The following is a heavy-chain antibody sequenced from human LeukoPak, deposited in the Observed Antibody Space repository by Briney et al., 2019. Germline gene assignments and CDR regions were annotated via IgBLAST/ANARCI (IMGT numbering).Heavy chain of an antibody. J-gene: IGHJ6*02. V-gene: IGHV3-48*04. D-gene: IGHD3-16*01. Sequence: QPGGSLRLSCATSGFTFSSYSMNWVRQAPGKGLEWVSYISSSSSTIYYADSVKGRFTISRDNAKNSLYLQMNSLRAEDTAVYYCARDDGGFNYYGMDVWGQGTTVTVSS. CDR3: ARDDGGFNYYGMDV. CDR1: GFTFSSYS. CDR2: ISSSSSTI.